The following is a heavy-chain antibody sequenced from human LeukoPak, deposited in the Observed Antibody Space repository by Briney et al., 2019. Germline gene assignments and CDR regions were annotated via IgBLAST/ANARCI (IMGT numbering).Heavy chain of an antibody. CDR1: GFTFSSYS. J-gene: IGHJ4*02. CDR3: AKDSYYDYVWGSYRYTNQFDY. CDR2: ISSSSSTI. V-gene: IGHV3-48*01. D-gene: IGHD3-16*02. Sequence: GGSLRLSCAASGFTFSSYSMNWVRQAPGKGLEWVSYISSSSSTIYYADSVKGRFTISRDNAKNTLYLQMNSLRAEGTAVYYCAKDSYYDYVWGSYRYTNQFDYWGQGTLVTVSS.